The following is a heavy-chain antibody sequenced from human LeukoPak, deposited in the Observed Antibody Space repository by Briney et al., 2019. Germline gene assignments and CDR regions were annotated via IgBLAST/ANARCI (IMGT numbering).Heavy chain of an antibody. D-gene: IGHD3-16*01. V-gene: IGHV4-59*01. CDR2: IYYSGST. CDR1: GGSISTYY. CDR3: ARSLGFDY. Sequence: SETLSLTCTVSGGSISTYYWSWIRQPPGKGLEWIGYIYYSGSTNYNPSLKSRVTISVDTSKNQFSLKLSSVTAADTAVYYCARSLGFDYWGQGTLVTVSS. J-gene: IGHJ4*02.